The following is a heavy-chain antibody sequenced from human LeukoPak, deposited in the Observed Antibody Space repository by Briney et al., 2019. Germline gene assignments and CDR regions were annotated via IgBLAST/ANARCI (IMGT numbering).Heavy chain of an antibody. V-gene: IGHV3-11*01. J-gene: IGHJ4*02. CDR1: GFTFSDYY. CDR2: ISSSGSTI. Sequence: PGGSLRLSCAASGFTFSDYYMSWIRQAPGKGLEWVSYISSSGSTIYYADSVKGRFTIPRDNAKNSLYLQMNSLRAEDTAVYYCARVKRGPRSYFDYWGQGTLVTASS. CDR3: ARVKRGPRSYFDY. D-gene: IGHD3-10*01.